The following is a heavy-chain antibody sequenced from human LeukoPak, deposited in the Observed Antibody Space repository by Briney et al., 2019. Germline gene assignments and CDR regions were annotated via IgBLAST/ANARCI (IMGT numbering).Heavy chain of an antibody. J-gene: IGHJ4*02. Sequence: PGGSLKLSCAASKFTFSSFAIHWVRQAPGKGLEWVSGLSGSGGSTDYADSVKGRFTVSRDNSKNTLFLQMNSLRAEDTAIYYCAKERDYGPADYWGQGTLVTVSS. CDR3: AKERDYGPADY. CDR2: LSGSGGST. V-gene: IGHV3-23*01. D-gene: IGHD4/OR15-4a*01. CDR1: KFTFSSFA.